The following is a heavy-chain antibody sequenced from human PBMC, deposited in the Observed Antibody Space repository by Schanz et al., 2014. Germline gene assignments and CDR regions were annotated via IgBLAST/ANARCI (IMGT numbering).Heavy chain of an antibody. CDR1: GFTFSSYA. J-gene: IGHJ4*02. D-gene: IGHD6-19*01. V-gene: IGHV3-15*01. Sequence: EVHLLESGGGVVQPGRSLTLSCAASGFTFSSYAMTWVRQAPGKGLEWVGRIKSKTDGGTTDYAAPVKGRFTISRDDSKNTLFLQMNSLKTEDTAVYYCTTYCDGGCAIDNWGQGALVTVSS. CDR2: IKSKTDGGTT. CDR3: TTYCDGGCAIDN.